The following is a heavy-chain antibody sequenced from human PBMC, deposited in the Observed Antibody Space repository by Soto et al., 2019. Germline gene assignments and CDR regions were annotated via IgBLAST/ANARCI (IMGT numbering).Heavy chain of an antibody. J-gene: IGHJ4*02. Sequence: GGSLRLSCAASGFTVSSNYMSWVRQAPGKGLEWVSVIYSGGSTYYADSVKGRFTISRDNSKNTLYLQMNSLRAEDTAVYYCARVTEGQDLYFDYWGQGTLVTVSS. CDR1: GFTVSSNY. CDR2: IYSGGST. V-gene: IGHV3-53*01. CDR3: ARVTEGQDLYFDY.